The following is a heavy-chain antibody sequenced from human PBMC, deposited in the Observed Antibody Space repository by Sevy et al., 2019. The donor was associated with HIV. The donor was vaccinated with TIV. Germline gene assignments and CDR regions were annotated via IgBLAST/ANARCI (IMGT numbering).Heavy chain of an antibody. CDR3: AKDRAPFDY. V-gene: IGHV3-23*01. CDR2: ISGSGGSS. CDR1: GLTFSIYA. J-gene: IGHJ4*02. D-gene: IGHD3-10*01. Sequence: GGSLRLSCAASGLTFSIYAMRWVRQAPGKGLEWVSTISGSGGSSYYADSVKGRFTISRDNSKNTLYLQMNNLRAEDTGVYYCAKDRAPFDYWGQGTLVTVSS.